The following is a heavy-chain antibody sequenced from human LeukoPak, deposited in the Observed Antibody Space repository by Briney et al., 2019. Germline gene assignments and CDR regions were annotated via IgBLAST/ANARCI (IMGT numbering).Heavy chain of an antibody. D-gene: IGHD5-12*01. CDR2: IYHSGST. CDR3: AREKVATITSNWFDP. CDR1: GYSISSGYY. Sequence: SETLSLTCAVSGYSISSGYYWGWIRQPPGKGLEWIGSIYHSGSTYYNPSLKSRVTISVDTSKNQFSLKLSSVTAADTAVYYCAREKVATITSNWFDPWGQGTLVTVSS. J-gene: IGHJ5*02. V-gene: IGHV4-38-2*02.